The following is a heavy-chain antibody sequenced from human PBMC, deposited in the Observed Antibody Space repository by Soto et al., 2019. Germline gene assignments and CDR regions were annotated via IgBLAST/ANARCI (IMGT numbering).Heavy chain of an antibody. V-gene: IGHV5-51*01. CDR1: GYSFTSYL. Sequence: GAALNTSENGSGYSFTSYLIGWVRQMPGKGLEWMGIIYPGDSDTRYSPSFQGQVTISADKSISTAYLQWSSLKASDTAMYYCARPPMSGGHFDYWGQGTLVNGPS. CDR3: ARPPMSGGHFDY. CDR2: IYPGDSDT. J-gene: IGHJ4*02.